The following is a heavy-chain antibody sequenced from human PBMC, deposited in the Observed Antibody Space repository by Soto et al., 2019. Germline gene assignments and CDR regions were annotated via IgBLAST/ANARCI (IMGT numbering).Heavy chain of an antibody. Sequence: EVQLLESGGGLVQPGGSLILSCAASGFTFSRYAMSWVRQAPGKGLEWVSAISDSGGNTYYADSVKGRFTISRENSKNTLYLQVNSLRSEDTAVYYCAKDYYDSSGYRSYWYFDLWGRGTLVTVSS. V-gene: IGHV3-23*01. CDR3: AKDYYDSSGYRSYWYFDL. CDR2: ISDSGGNT. J-gene: IGHJ2*01. CDR1: GFTFSRYA. D-gene: IGHD3-22*01.